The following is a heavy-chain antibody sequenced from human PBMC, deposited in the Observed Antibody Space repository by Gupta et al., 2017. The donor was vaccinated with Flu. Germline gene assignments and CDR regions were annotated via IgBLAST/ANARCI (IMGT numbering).Heavy chain of an antibody. CDR1: GYSFPNYW. D-gene: IGHD3-3*01. CDR3: TRSHELRLGTFDP. V-gene: IGHV5-51*03. J-gene: IGHJ5*02. Sequence: EVQPVQSGAEVQNPGDSLKISCKGSGYSFPNYWIAWVRQMPGKGPEWMGSIYPGDSDTRYNPSFQGRVTILADRSTSAAYLQWSGLSPSDTAMYYCTRSHELRLGTFDPWGQGTLVTVSS. CDR2: IYPGDSDT.